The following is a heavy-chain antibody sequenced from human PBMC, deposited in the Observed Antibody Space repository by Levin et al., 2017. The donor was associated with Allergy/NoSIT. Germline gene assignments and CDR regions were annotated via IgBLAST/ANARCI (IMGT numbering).Heavy chain of an antibody. CDR3: ARGGTYYYGSERGYFDY. CDR2: IWYDGSNK. D-gene: IGHD3-10*01. J-gene: IGHJ4*02. V-gene: IGHV3-33*01. CDR1: GFTFSSYG. Sequence: GGSLRLSCAASGFTFSSYGMHWVRQAPGKGLEWVAVIWYDGSNKYYADSVKGRFTISRDNSKNTLYLQMNSLRAEDTAVYYCARGGTYYYGSERGYFDYWGQGTLVTVSS.